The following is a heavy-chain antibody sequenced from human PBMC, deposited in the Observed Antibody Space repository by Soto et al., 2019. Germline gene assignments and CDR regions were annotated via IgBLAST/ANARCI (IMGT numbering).Heavy chain of an antibody. CDR2: INPNSGGT. Sequence: ASVKVSCKASGYTFTGYYMHWVRQAPGQGLEWMGWINPNSGGTNYAQKFQGRVTMTRDTSISTTYMELSRLRSDDTAVYYCAAGSSGYYYSFGYWGQGTLVTVSS. D-gene: IGHD3-22*01. CDR1: GYTFTGYY. J-gene: IGHJ4*02. V-gene: IGHV1-2*02. CDR3: AAGSSGYYYSFGY.